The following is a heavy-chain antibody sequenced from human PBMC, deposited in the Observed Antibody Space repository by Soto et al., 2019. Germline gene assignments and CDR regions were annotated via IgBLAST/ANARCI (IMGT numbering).Heavy chain of an antibody. Sequence: PGGSLRLSCAASGFTFSSYGMHWVRQAPGKGLEWVAVISYDGTNKNYGDSVKGRFTISRDNSKKTLYLQMNSLRPEDTALYYCAKDEYYYSRSGYYIFDSWGQGTLVTAPQ. V-gene: IGHV3-30*18. J-gene: IGHJ4*02. CDR3: AKDEYYYSRSGYYIFDS. D-gene: IGHD3-22*01. CDR2: ISYDGTNK. CDR1: GFTFSSYG.